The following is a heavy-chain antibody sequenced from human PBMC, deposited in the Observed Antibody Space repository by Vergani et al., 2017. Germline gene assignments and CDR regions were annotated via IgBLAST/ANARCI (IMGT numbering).Heavy chain of an antibody. CDR1: GGSFSGYY. D-gene: IGHD4-17*01. V-gene: IGHV4-34*01. CDR2: INHSGST. Sequence: QVQLQQWGAGLLKPSETLSLTCAVYGGSFSGYYWSWIRQPPGKGLVWIGEINHSGSTNYNPSLKSRVTIYVDTAKNQFSLKLSSVTAADTAVYYCARERGESYGVYNDALDIWGQGTMVTVSS. J-gene: IGHJ3*02. CDR3: ARERGESYGVYNDALDI.